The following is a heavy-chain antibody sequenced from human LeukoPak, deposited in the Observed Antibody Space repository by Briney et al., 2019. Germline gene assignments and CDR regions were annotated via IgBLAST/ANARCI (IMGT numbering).Heavy chain of an antibody. CDR2: MYFSGTT. CDR1: GDSISNYH. CDR3: ARGGVSGGAFDI. J-gene: IGHJ3*02. V-gene: IGHV4-4*07. Sequence: SETLSLTCTVSGDSISNYHWSWIRQPAGKGLEWMGRMYFSGTTYYNPSLKSRVIVSMDTSKNQFSLRLSSVTAADTAVYYCARGGVSGGAFDIWGHGTMVTVSS. D-gene: IGHD5-12*01.